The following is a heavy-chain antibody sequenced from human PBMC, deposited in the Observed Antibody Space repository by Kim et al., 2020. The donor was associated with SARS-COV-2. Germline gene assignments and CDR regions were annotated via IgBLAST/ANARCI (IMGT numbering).Heavy chain of an antibody. CDR3: ASTRYGMDV. V-gene: IGHV4-59*01. CDR2: IYYSGST. CDR1: GGSISTYY. D-gene: IGHD2-15*01. J-gene: IGHJ6*02. Sequence: SETLSLTCTVSGGSISTYYWSWIRQPPGKGLEWIGYIYYSGSTNYNPSLKSRVTISVDTSKNQFPLKLSSVTAADTAVYYCASTRYGMDVWGQGTTVTVSS.